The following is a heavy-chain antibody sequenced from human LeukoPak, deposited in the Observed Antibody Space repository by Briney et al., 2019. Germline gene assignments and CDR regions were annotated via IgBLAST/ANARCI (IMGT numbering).Heavy chain of an antibody. Sequence: SETLSLTCTVSGGSVSSNSYYWAWIRQPPGKGLEWIGSIFYSGSTYFNPSLKSRVTISVDTSKNQFSLKLSSVTAADTAVYYCARVAVRGRWFDPWGQGTLVTVSS. J-gene: IGHJ5*02. CDR2: IFYSGST. D-gene: IGHD4-17*01. CDR3: ARVAVRGRWFDP. V-gene: IGHV4-39*07. CDR1: GGSVSSNSYY.